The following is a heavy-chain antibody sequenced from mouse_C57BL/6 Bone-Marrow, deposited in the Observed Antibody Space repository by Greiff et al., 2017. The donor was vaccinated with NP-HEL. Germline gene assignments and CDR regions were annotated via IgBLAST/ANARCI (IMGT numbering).Heavy chain of an antibody. CDR3: ARRDCYGSSPRYWYFDV. CDR2: ISSGGSYT. J-gene: IGHJ1*03. Sequence: EVKLVESGGDLVKPGGSLKLSCAASGFTFSSYGMSWVRQTPDKRLEWVATISSGGSYTYYPDSVKGRFTISRDNAKNTLYLQMSSLKSEDTAMYYCARRDCYGSSPRYWYFDVWGTGTTVTVSS. D-gene: IGHD1-1*01. CDR1: GFTFSSYG. V-gene: IGHV5-6*02.